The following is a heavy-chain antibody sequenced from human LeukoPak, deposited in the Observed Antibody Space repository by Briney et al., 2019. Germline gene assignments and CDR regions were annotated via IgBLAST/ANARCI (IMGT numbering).Heavy chain of an antibody. CDR1: GGSISSYY. Sequence: RSSETLSLTCTVSGGSISSYYWSWIRQPPGKGLEWIGYIYYSGSTNYNPSLKSRVTMSADTSKNRFSLRLNSLIATDTALYYCARHKGPHIARIVLRNNWFDSWGQGILVIVSS. V-gene: IGHV4-59*08. D-gene: IGHD3-22*01. CDR3: ARHKGPHIARIVLRNNWFDS. J-gene: IGHJ5*01. CDR2: IYYSGST.